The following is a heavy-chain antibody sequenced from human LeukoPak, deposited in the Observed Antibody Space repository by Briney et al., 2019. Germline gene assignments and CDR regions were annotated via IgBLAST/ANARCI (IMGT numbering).Heavy chain of an antibody. CDR2: IRSKAYGGTT. Sequence: PGGSLRLSCTVSGFTFGDYAMSWVRQAPGKGLEWVGFIRSKAYGGTTEYAASVKGRFTISRDDSKSIAYLQMNSLKTEDTAVYYCTRAVYSYGRRSWFDPWGQGTLATVSS. CDR3: TRAVYSYGRRSWFDP. D-gene: IGHD5-18*01. CDR1: GFTFGDYA. J-gene: IGHJ5*02. V-gene: IGHV3-49*04.